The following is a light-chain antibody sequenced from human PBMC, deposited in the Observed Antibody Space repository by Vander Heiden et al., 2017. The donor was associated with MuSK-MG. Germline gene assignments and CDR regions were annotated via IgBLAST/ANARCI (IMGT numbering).Light chain of an antibody. CDR1: QSLLHSNGYNY. CDR2: LGS. V-gene: IGKV2-28*01. Sequence: IVMTQSPLSLPVTPGEPASISCRSSQSLLHSNGYNYLDWYLQKPGQSPQLLIYLGSDRASGVPDRFSGSGSGTDFTLKISRVEAEDVGVYYCMQARQTPDTFGQGTKLEIK. J-gene: IGKJ2*01. CDR3: MQARQTPDT.